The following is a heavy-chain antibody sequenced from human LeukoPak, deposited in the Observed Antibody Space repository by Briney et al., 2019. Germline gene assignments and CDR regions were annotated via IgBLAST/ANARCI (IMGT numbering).Heavy chain of an antibody. CDR3: ATFGSSGFAFDI. CDR2: ISSSSSYI. D-gene: IGHD3-22*01. V-gene: IGHV3-21*01. Sequence: GGSLRISCAASGFTFSSYSMNWVRQAPGKGLEWVSSISSSSSYIYYADSVKGRFTISRDNAKNSLYLQMNSLRAEDTAVYYCATFGSSGFAFDIWGQGTMVTVSS. J-gene: IGHJ3*02. CDR1: GFTFSSYS.